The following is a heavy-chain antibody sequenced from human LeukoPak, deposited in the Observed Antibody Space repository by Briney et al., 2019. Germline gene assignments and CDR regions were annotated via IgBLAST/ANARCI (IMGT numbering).Heavy chain of an antibody. CDR2: INPNSGGT. J-gene: IGHJ4*02. Sequence: ASVKVSCKASGYTFTGYYMHWVRQAPGQGLEWMGWINPNSGGTNYAQKFQGRVTMTRDTSISTAYMELSRLRSDNTAVYYCARVPVEEAFHYDFYLFDYWGQGTLVTVSS. CDR3: ARVPVEEAFHYDFYLFDY. CDR1: GYTFTGYY. D-gene: IGHD3-3*01. V-gene: IGHV1-2*02.